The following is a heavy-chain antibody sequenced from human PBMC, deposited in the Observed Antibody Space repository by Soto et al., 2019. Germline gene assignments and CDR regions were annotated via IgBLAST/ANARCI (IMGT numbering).Heavy chain of an antibody. CDR3: AKDLCSGGSCYSGRGFDY. J-gene: IGHJ4*02. V-gene: IGHV3-30*18. CDR2: ISYDGSNK. D-gene: IGHD2-15*01. Sequence: QVQLVESGGGVVQPGRSLRLSCAASGFTFSSYGMHWVRQAPGKGLEWVAVISYDGSNKYYADSVKGRFTISRDNSKNTLYLQMNSLRAEDTAVYYCAKDLCSGGSCYSGRGFDYWGQGTLVTVSS. CDR1: GFTFSSYG.